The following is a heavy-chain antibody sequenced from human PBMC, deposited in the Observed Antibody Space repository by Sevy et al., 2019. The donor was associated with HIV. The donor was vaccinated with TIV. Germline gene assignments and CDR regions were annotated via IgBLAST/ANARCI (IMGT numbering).Heavy chain of an antibody. J-gene: IGHJ4*02. V-gene: IGHV3-48*03. CDR1: GFTFSSYE. CDR3: ARQFPPPATTVEHFDY. Sequence: GGSLRLSCVASGFTFSSYEMNWVRQAPGKGLEWVSYISNSGGDINYSDSLGGRVTISRENAKKSPLLQMNSLRADDTAVYYCARQFPPPATTVEHFDYWGQGTLVTVSS. CDR2: ISNSGGDI. D-gene: IGHD4-17*01.